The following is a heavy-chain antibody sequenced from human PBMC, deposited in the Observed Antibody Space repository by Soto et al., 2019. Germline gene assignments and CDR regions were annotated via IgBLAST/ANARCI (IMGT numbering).Heavy chain of an antibody. CDR1: GFTVSSNY. CDR3: ARDAHYYDSSGYVAFDI. CDR2: IYSGGST. D-gene: IGHD3-22*01. J-gene: IGHJ3*02. Sequence: GGSLRLSCAASGFTVSSNYMSWVRQAPGKGLEWVSVIYSGGSTYYADSVKGRFTISRHNSKNTLYLQMNSLRAEDTAVYYCARDAHYYDSSGYVAFDIWGQGTMVTVSS. V-gene: IGHV3-66*01.